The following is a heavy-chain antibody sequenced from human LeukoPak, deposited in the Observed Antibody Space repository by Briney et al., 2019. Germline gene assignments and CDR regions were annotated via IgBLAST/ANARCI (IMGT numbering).Heavy chain of an antibody. CDR3: AKVPYRGGVTSFDY. V-gene: IGHV3-23*01. CDR1: GFTFSSYA. J-gene: IGHJ4*02. Sequence: GGSLRLSCAASGFTFSSYAMSWVRQAPGKGLEWVSAISGSGGSTYYADSVKGRFTISRDNSKNTLYLQMHSLRAEDTAVYYCAKVPYRGGVTSFDYWGQGTLVTVSS. D-gene: IGHD3-16*01. CDR2: ISGSGGST.